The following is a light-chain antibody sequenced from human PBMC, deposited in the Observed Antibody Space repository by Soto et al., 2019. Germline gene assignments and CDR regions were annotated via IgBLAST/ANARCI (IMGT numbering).Light chain of an antibody. Sequence: DIQMTQSASTLSASFGDRVTITCRASQSISGWLAWYQQKPVKAPKLLVYDASSLESGVPSRFSGSGSGTEFSLTISRLQPHDFATYYCQQYNSYSVNAFGQGTKVDIK. V-gene: IGKV1-5*01. CDR2: DAS. CDR3: QQYNSYSVNA. CDR1: QSISGW. J-gene: IGKJ2*01.